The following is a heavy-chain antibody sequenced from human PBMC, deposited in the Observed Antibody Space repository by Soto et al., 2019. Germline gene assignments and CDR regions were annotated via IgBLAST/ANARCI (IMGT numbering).Heavy chain of an antibody. CDR1: GFSFSSYW. D-gene: IGHD3-22*01. CDR3: ASGADDNTNYIPFNP. V-gene: IGHV3-74*01. Sequence: EVQLVESGGKLVQPGGSLRLSCAASGFSFSSYWMHWVRQAPGKGLVWVSGINIDGSISDYADSVKGRFTISRDNAKNTLYLQMNSLGSEDTGLYYCASGADDNTNYIPFNPWGQGTMVTVSS. CDR2: INIDGSIS. J-gene: IGHJ5*02.